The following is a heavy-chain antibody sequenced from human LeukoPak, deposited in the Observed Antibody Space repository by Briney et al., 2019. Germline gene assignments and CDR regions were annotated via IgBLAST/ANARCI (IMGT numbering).Heavy chain of an antibody. CDR1: GFTFSSYS. CDR3: ARVGGSGSSDYYGMDV. Sequence: GGSLRLSCAASGFTFSSYSMNWVRQAPGKGLEWVSYISSSSSTIYYADSVKGRFTISRDNAKNSLYPQMNSLRAEDTAVYYCARVGGSGSSDYYGMDVWGQGTTVTVSS. J-gene: IGHJ6*02. D-gene: IGHD3-10*01. V-gene: IGHV3-48*01. CDR2: ISSSSSTI.